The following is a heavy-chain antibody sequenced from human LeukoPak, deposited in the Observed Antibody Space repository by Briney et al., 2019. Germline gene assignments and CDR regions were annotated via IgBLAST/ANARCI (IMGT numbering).Heavy chain of an antibody. J-gene: IGHJ3*02. CDR2: IYYSGST. CDR3: ARHLVSYDAFDI. CDR1: GGSISSSSYY. D-gene: IGHD5-18*01. Sequence: SETLSLTCTVSGGSISSSSYYWGWIRQPPGKGLEWIGSIYYSGSTYYNPSLKSRVTISVDTSKNQFSLKLSSVTAADTAVYYCARHLVSYDAFDIWGQGTMVTVSS. V-gene: IGHV4-39*01.